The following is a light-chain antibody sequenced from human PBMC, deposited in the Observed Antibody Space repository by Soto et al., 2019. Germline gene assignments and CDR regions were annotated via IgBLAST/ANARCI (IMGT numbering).Light chain of an antibody. V-gene: IGLV1-40*01. CDR2: GNS. J-gene: IGLJ2*01. CDR1: SSNIGAGYD. CDR3: QSYDSSLSGAYVV. Sequence: QSVLTQPPSVSGAPGQRVTISCTGSSSNIGAGYDVHWYQQLPGTAPKLLIYGNSNRPSGVPDRFSGSKSGTSASLAITGLQAEDEADDYCQSYDSSLSGAYVVFGGGTKVTVL.